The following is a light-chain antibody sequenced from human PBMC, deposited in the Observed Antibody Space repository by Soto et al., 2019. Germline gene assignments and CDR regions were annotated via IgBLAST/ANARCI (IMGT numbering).Light chain of an antibody. J-gene: IGLJ1*01. Sequence: QAGLTHPASVSGSPGQSITISCSGTSRDVGGYNYVSWYQQHPGKAPKLMIYDVSNRPSGVSNRFSGSKSGNTASLTISGLQAEDDADYYCSSYTSSSKVFGTGTKVTVL. CDR3: SSYTSSSKV. CDR1: SRDVGGYNY. CDR2: DVS. V-gene: IGLV2-14*01.